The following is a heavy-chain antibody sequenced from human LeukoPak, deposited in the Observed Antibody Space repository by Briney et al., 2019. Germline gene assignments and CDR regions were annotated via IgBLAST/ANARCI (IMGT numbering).Heavy chain of an antibody. J-gene: IGHJ4*02. Sequence: GASVKVSYKASGYTFTSYGISWVRQAPGQGLEWMGWISAYNGNTNYAQKLQGRVTMTTDTSTSTAYMELRSLRSDDTAVYYCARDLRPMPIGYPVYWGQGTLVTVSS. CDR2: ISAYNGNT. CDR3: ARDLRPMPIGYPVY. V-gene: IGHV1-18*01. D-gene: IGHD5-18*01. CDR1: GYTFTSYG.